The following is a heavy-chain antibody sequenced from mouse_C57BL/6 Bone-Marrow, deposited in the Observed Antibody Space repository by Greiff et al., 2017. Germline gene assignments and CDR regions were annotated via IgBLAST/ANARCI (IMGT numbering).Heavy chain of an antibody. CDR3: AGRYYDGSCAMDY. Sequence: VQLQQPGAELVMPGASVKLSCKASGYTFTSYWMHWVKQRPGQGLEWIGVIDPSDSYTNYNQKFKGKSTLTVDKSSSTAYLQLSSLTSEDSAVYYCAGRYYDGSCAMDYWGQGTSVPVSS. V-gene: IGHV1-69*01. CDR2: IDPSDSYT. CDR1: GYTFTSYW. D-gene: IGHD1-1*01. J-gene: IGHJ4*01.